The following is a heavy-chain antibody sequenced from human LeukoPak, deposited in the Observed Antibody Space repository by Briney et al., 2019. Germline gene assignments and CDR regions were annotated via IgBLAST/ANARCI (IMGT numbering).Heavy chain of an antibody. J-gene: IGHJ4*02. V-gene: IGHV3-53*01. Sequence: GGSLRLSCAVSGFIVSSTYMTWVRQAPGKGLEWVSVIHNDGSTYHADSVKGRFTISRDNSKNTLYLQMNSLRVEDTAACYCASLARDYWGQGTLVTVSS. CDR1: GFIVSSTY. CDR3: ASLARDY. CDR2: IHNDGST. D-gene: IGHD3-3*02.